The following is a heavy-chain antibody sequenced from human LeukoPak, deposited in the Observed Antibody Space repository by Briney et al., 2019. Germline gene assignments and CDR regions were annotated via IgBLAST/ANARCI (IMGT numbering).Heavy chain of an antibody. D-gene: IGHD3-10*01. CDR2: ISAYNGNT. V-gene: IGHV1-18*01. CDR1: GYTFTSYG. J-gene: IGHJ4*02. CDR3: ARVPIIMVRGVTFDY. Sequence: ASVKVSCKASGYTFTSYGISWVRQAPGQGLEWMGWISAYNGNTNYAQKLQGRVTMTTDTSTSTAYMELRSLRSDDTAVYYCARVPIIMVRGVTFDYWGQGTLVTVSS.